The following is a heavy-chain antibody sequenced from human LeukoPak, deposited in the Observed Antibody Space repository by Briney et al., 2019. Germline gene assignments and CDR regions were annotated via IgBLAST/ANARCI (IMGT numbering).Heavy chain of an antibody. Sequence: SETLSLTCSVSGDTISIGDYRWSWIRQSPGKGLEWIGYIYYIGTAYYNPSLRSRVASSADTSKNQFSLELNSVTVADSAVYFCARARGDSPRIYYYMDVWGKGTTVTVSS. CDR1: GDTISIGDYR. J-gene: IGHJ6*03. CDR3: ARARGDSPRIYYYMDV. CDR2: IYYIGTA. D-gene: IGHD3-16*01. V-gene: IGHV4-30-4*01.